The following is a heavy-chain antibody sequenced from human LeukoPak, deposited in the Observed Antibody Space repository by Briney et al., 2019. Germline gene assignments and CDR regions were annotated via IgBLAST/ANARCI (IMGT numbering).Heavy chain of an antibody. CDR1: GGSISSYY. CDR3: ARERKIVVVPAAILVSWFDP. Sequence: SETLSLTCTVSGGSISSYYWRWLRQPPGKGLEWIGYIYYSGSTNYNPSLKSRVTISVDTSKNQFSLKLSSVTAADTAVYYCARERKIVVVPAAILVSWFDPWGQGTLVTVSS. J-gene: IGHJ5*02. D-gene: IGHD2-2*01. V-gene: IGHV4-59*01. CDR2: IYYSGST.